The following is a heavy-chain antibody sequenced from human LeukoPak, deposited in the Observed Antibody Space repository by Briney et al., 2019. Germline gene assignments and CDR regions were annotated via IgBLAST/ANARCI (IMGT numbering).Heavy chain of an antibody. V-gene: IGHV1-2*02. J-gene: IGHJ4*02. Sequence: GASVKVSCKASGYTFTSYAMHWVRQAPGQGLEWMGWINPNSGGTNYAQKFQGRVTMTRDTSISTAYMELSRLRSDDTAVYYCASLRLGVLSLDDYWGEGTLVSVSS. D-gene: IGHD3-16*02. CDR2: INPNSGGT. CDR3: ASLRLGVLSLDDY. CDR1: GYTFTSYA.